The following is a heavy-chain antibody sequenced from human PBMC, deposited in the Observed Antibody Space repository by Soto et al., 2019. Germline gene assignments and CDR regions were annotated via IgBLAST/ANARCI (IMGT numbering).Heavy chain of an antibody. CDR3: ARVDGICSSSWCYFDY. J-gene: IGHJ4*02. D-gene: IGHD6-13*01. CDR1: GFTFTSSA. Sequence: SVKVSFKASGFTFTSSAVQWVRQARGQRLEWIGWIVVGSGNTNYAQKFQERVTITRXXXXXXTXMXLXSXRSEDTAVYYCARVDGICSSSWCYFDYWGQG. V-gene: IGHV1-58*01. CDR2: IVVGSGNT.